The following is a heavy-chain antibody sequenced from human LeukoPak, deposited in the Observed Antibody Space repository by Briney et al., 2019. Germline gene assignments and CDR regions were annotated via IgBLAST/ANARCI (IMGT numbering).Heavy chain of an antibody. CDR1: GYSENFYG. J-gene: IGHJ4*02. CDR3: AGSLGYCTSNFCYLKY. CDR2: ISAQHGQT. D-gene: IGHD2-2*01. V-gene: IGHV1-18*01. Sequence: ASVKVSCKTSGYSENFYGITWVRQVAGQGPEWMGWISAQHGQTEYAPNSQDRVTMTTDTNTNPAYMELRSLRSDDTALYYCAGSLGYCTSNFCYLKYWGQGTLVTVSS.